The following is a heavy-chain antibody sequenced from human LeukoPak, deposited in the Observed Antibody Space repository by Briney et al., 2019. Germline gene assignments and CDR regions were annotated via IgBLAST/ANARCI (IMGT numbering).Heavy chain of an antibody. J-gene: IGHJ4*02. CDR3: ANSPTGLAYFDY. V-gene: IGHV3-66*01. Sequence: GGSLRLSCADSVFTASSNYMNWVRHTLGKGLEWGSVIYSGGSKYYAESVKGRFTISRDNSKNMLYLQMNSLRAEDTAVYYCANSPTGLAYFDYWGQGTLVTVSS. D-gene: IGHD1-14*01. CDR2: IYSGGSK. CDR1: VFTASSNY.